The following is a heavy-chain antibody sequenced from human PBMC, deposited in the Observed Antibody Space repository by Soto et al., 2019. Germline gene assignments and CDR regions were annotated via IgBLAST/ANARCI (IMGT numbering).Heavy chain of an antibody. V-gene: IGHV4-30-2*01. CDR2: IYPTGKT. CDR1: GGSISSGGYS. D-gene: IGHD3-16*01. CDR3: ARAPPGPAPRWGV. Sequence: QLQMQESGSGLVKPSQTLSLTCTVSGGSISSGGYSWSWTRQTPGKGLEWIGYIYPTGKTYYNPSLKNRATLSIDTSQNQFSLQLTSVTAADTAVYYCARAPPGPAPRWGVWGHGTTVTVSS. J-gene: IGHJ6*02.